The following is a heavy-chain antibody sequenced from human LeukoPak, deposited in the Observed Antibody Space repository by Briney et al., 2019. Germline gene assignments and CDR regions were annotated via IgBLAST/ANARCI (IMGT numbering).Heavy chain of an antibody. V-gene: IGHV4-39*01. Sequence: SETLSLTCTVSGGSISSSSYYWGWIRQPPGKGLEWIGSIYYSGSTYYNPSLKSRVTISVDTSKNQFSLKLSSVTAADTAVYYCARHRAPRLPDYGVFLLRSLLFDPWGQGTLVTVSS. D-gene: IGHD4-17*01. J-gene: IGHJ5*02. CDR1: GGSISSSSYY. CDR3: ARHRAPRLPDYGVFLLRSLLFDP. CDR2: IYYSGST.